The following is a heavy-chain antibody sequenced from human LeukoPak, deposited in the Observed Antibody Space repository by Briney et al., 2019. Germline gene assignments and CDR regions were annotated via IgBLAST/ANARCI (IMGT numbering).Heavy chain of an antibody. D-gene: IGHD5-24*01. J-gene: IGHJ4*02. CDR3: ARDPPVVEIATRISDY. Sequence: ASVKVSCKASGYTFNGYYRHLVRQAAGHGLESMGRINPNRGGTDYAQKFQGRVTMTSGTSSSTAYMELSRLTSDDTAVYYCARDPPVVEIATRISDYWGQGTLVTVSS. CDR1: GYTFNGYY. CDR2: INPNRGGT. V-gene: IGHV1-2*02.